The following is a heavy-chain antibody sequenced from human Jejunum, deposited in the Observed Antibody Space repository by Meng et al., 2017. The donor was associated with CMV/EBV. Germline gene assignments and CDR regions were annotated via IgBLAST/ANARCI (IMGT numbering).Heavy chain of an antibody. J-gene: IGHJ4*02. Sequence: SGFAFSTYAMNWVRPAPGKGLEWVSSIDASSNYIYYADSVKGRFAISRDNAKNLLYLQMNSLRGDDMAVYYCARDLVAATAPNNWGQGTLVTVSS. CDR2: IDASSNYI. D-gene: IGHD1-26*01. CDR3: ARDLVAATAPNN. CDR1: GFAFSTYA. V-gene: IGHV3-21*06.